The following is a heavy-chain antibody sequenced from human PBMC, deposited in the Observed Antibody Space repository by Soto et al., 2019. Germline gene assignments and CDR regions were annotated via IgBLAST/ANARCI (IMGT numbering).Heavy chain of an antibody. D-gene: IGHD3-10*01. CDR1: GFTVSSNY. CDR3: AKSGALWFGELAKGDY. CDR2: ISGSGGST. V-gene: IGHV3-23*01. Sequence: GSLRLSCAASGFTVSSNYMSWVRQAPGKGLEWVSAISGSGGSTYYADSVKGRFTISRGNSKNTLYLQMNSLRAEDTAVYYCAKSGALWFGELAKGDYWGQGTLVTVSS. J-gene: IGHJ4*02.